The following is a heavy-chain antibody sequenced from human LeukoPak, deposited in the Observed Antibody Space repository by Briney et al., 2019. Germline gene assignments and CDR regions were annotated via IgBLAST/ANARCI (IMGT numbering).Heavy chain of an antibody. CDR1: GYTFTGYY. CDR2: ISAYNGNT. V-gene: IGHV1-18*04. Sequence: ASVKVSCKASGYTFTGYYMHWVRQAPGQGLEWMGWISAYNGNTNYAQKLQGRVTMTTDTSTSTAYMELRSLRSDDPAVYYCARDRENVDTAMVPDYWGQGTLVTVSS. J-gene: IGHJ4*02. CDR3: ARDRENVDTAMVPDY. D-gene: IGHD5-18*01.